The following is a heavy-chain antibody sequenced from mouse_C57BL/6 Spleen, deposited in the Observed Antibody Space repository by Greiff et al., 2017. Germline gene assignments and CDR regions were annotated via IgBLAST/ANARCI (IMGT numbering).Heavy chain of an antibody. CDR1: GYTFTSYW. V-gene: IGHV1-64*01. Sequence: QVQLQQPGAELVKPGASVKLSCKASGYTFTSYWMHWVKQRPGQGLEWIGMIHPNSGSTNYNETFKSKATLTVDKSSSTAYMQLSSLTSEDSAVYCCVLITTVGACDYWGQGTTVTVSS. J-gene: IGHJ2*01. CDR3: VLITTVGACDY. D-gene: IGHD1-1*01. CDR2: IHPNSGST.